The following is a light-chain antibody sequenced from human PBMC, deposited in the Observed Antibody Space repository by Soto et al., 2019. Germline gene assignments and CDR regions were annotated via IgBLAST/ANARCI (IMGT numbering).Light chain of an antibody. CDR1: QSVGIN. V-gene: IGKV3-11*01. J-gene: IGKJ3*01. Sequence: EIVLTQSPATLSLSPGQSATLSCRASQSVGINLGWYQQKPGQAPRLLIYDISKRPTGIPARISGSGSGTDFTLTISSLEPEDFAIYYCQQRSNWPPLFTFGPGTIVDI. CDR3: QQRSNWPPLFT. CDR2: DIS.